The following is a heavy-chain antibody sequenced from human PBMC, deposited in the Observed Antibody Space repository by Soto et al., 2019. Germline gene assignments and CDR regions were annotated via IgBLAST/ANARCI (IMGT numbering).Heavy chain of an antibody. CDR1: GFTFSNAW. CDR2: IKSKSDGETT. J-gene: IGHJ6*02. D-gene: IGHD3-22*01. Sequence: EVQLVESGGGLVKPGGSLRLSCAASGFTFSNAWMNWVRQAPGKGLEWVGRIKSKSDGETTDYAAPVNGRFTISRDDSKNTLYLQMNSLKTEDTAVYYCTTGLTYYYDSSGYYWAGGMDVWGQGITVTVSS. V-gene: IGHV3-15*01. CDR3: TTGLTYYYDSSGYYWAGGMDV.